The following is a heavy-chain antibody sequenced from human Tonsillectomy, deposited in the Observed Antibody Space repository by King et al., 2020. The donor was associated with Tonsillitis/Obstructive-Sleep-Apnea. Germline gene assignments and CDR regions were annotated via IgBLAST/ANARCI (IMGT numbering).Heavy chain of an antibody. CDR3: ARDDKDDRYFDY. V-gene: IGHV1-46*01. CDR1: GYTFTRYY. CDR2: INPSDGTT. Sequence: QLVQSGAEVKKPGASVKVSCKAYGYTFTRYYIHWVRQAPGQGLEGMGIINPSDGTTTYPQKFQGRVTITRDTSTNTVHMELRSLRSEDTAVYYCARDDKDDRYFDYWGQGTLVTVSS. J-gene: IGHJ4*02. D-gene: IGHD2-15*01.